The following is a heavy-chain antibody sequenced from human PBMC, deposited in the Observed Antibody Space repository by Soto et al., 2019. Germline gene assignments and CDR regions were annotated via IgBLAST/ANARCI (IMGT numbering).Heavy chain of an antibody. CDR2: INLRGGTT. CDR3: ARGPEDSDVPRWDY. D-gene: IGHD1-26*01. J-gene: IGHJ4*02. Sequence: QVQLMQSGAEVRKPGASVRLSCETSGYNFNQYYIHWVRQAPGQGLEWMGIINLRGGTTEYAHKFRGRVTVTGDTSMKTAYMELRSLGSEDTAMYFCARGPEDSDVPRWDYWGQGTLVTVSS. CDR1: GYNFNQYY. V-gene: IGHV1-46*02.